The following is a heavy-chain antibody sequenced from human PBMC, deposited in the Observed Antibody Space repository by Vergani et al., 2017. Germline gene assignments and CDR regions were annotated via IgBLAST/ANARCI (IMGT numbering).Heavy chain of an antibody. V-gene: IGHV1-69*01. CDR1: GGTFSSYA. CDR3: AGGRARRRCGELVPYYYYDMDV. Sequence: QVQLVQSGAEVKKPGSSVKVSCKASGGTFSSYAISWVRQAPGQGLEWMGGIIPIFGTANYAQKFQGRVTITADESTSTAYMDLSSLRSEDTAVYYCAGGRARRRCGELVPYYYYDMDVWGKGTTVTVSS. D-gene: IGHD3-10*01. J-gene: IGHJ6*03. CDR2: IIPIFGTA.